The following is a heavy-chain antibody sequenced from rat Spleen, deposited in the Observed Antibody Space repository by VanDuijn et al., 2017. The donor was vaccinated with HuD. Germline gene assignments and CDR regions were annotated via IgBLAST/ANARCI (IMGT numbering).Heavy chain of an antibody. D-gene: IGHD1-9*01. Sequence: QVQLKESGPGLVQPSQTLSLTCTVSGFSLSSYSVNWVRQPPGKGLEWIGEMWGGGSTDYNSAPKSRLSISRDTSKSQVILTMNNLQTEDTAMYFCARSAYGYNLNWFAYWGQGTLVTVSS. CDR3: ARSAYGYNLNWFAY. V-gene: IGHV2-15*01. J-gene: IGHJ3*01. CDR1: GFSLSSYS. CDR2: MWGGGST.